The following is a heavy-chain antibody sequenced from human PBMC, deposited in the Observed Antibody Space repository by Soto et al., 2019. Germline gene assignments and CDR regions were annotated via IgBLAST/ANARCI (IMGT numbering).Heavy chain of an antibody. Sequence: SETLSLTCTVSGGSVRSNSYYWGWIRQPPGKGLEWIGSIYYSGSTYYNPSLKSRVTISVDTSKNQFSLKLSSVTAADTAVYYCARHTPAISISDHWGQGTLVTVSS. CDR3: ARHTPAISISDH. D-gene: IGHD2-15*01. V-gene: IGHV4-39*01. CDR1: GGSVRSNSYY. CDR2: IYYSGST. J-gene: IGHJ4*02.